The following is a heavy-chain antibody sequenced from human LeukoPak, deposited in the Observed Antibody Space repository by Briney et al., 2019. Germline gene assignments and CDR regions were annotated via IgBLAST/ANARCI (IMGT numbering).Heavy chain of an antibody. D-gene: IGHD5-12*01. J-gene: IGHJ3*01. CDR1: GASLHGHY. CDR3: ARAIYSATWTDAFDV. Sequence: SETLSLTCAVYGASLHGHYWSWIRQSPGKGLEWIGEISHSGSTNYNPSLKSRVTVSIDTSKKQFSLKLSSLTAADTAIYFCARAIYSATWTDAFDVWGRGTMVTVSS. CDR2: ISHSGST. V-gene: IGHV4-34*01.